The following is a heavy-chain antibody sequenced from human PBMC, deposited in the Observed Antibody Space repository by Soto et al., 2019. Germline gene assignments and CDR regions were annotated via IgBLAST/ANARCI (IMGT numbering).Heavy chain of an antibody. V-gene: IGHV3-7*03. J-gene: IGHJ4*02. D-gene: IGHD5-12*01. Sequence: PGGSLRLSCAASGFTFGTTDMSWVRQAPGKGLEWVANINQDGSEINFVDSVKGRFTISRDNAKNLLYLQMNSLRVEDTAVYYCARDWSYSGFEDFWGQGTQVTVSS. CDR1: GFTFGTTD. CDR3: ARDWSYSGFEDF. CDR2: INQDGSEI.